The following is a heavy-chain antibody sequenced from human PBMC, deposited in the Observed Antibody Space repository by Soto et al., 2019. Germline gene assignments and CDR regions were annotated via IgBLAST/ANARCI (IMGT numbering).Heavy chain of an antibody. V-gene: IGHV3-53*01. CDR3: ARDSGIYYDSRNFDY. CDR1: GFTVSSHY. Sequence: GGSLRLSCAASGFTVSSHYMTWVRQAPGKGLKWVSVIFSGGRTYYADSVKGRFTITRDNSKNTLYLQMTSLRSEDTAVYYCARDSGIYYDSRNFDYWGQGTLVTVSS. J-gene: IGHJ4*02. CDR2: IFSGGRT. D-gene: IGHD3-22*01.